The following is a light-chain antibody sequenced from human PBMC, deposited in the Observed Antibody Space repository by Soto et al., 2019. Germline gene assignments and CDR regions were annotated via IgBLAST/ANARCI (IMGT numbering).Light chain of an antibody. V-gene: IGLV2-14*01. J-gene: IGLJ2*01. CDR1: SSDVGGYNY. Sequence: QSALTQPASVSGSPGQSITISCTGTSSDVGGYNYVSWYQHHSGKAPKLVIFGVTNRPSGVSHRFSGSKSGNTASLTISGLQAEDEADYYCSSYTSRSFLEIFGGGTKLTVL. CDR2: GVT. CDR3: SSYTSRSFLEI.